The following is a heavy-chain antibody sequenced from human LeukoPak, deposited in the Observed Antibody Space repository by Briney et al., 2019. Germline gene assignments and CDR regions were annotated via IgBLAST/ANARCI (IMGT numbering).Heavy chain of an antibody. J-gene: IGHJ3*02. CDR2: IIPIFGTA. V-gene: IGHV1-69*13. CDR1: GYTFTSYG. CDR3: AREPPSYGSGSYRDDAFDI. D-gene: IGHD3-10*01. Sequence: GASVKVSCKASGYTFTSYGISWVRQAPGQGLEWMGGIIPIFGTANYAQKFQGRVTITADESTSTAYMELSSLRSEDTAVYYCAREPPSYGSGSYRDDAFDIWGQGTMVTVSS.